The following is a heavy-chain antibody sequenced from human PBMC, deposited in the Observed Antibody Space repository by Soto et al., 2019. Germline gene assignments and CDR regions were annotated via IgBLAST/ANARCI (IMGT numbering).Heavy chain of an antibody. CDR1: SGSIYRSGYY. Sequence: KTSETLSLTCTVSSGSIYRSGYYWGWIRQPPGRGLEWIGNIDYNGVTYSNPSLKSRVTISRDTSKNQFSLKLTSVTAADTALYYCGKVLVGATGHTDSDSWGPGTLVTVSS. CDR3: GKVLVGATGHTDSDS. CDR2: IDYNGVT. V-gene: IGHV4-39*01. D-gene: IGHD2-15*01. J-gene: IGHJ4*02.